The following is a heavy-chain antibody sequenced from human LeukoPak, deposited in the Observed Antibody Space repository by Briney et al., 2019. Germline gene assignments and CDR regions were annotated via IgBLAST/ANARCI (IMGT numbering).Heavy chain of an antibody. CDR1: GGSIRNYY. CDR3: ARATNPGFGNYYFDY. D-gene: IGHD1-1*01. V-gene: IGHV4-59*12. CDR2: IFYSGST. Sequence: PSETLSLTCTVSGGSIRNYYWSWIRQPPGKGLEWIGYIFYSGSTNYNPSLKSRVTMSVDTSKNQFSLKLSSVTAADTAVYYCARATNPGFGNYYFDYWGQGALVTVSS. J-gene: IGHJ4*02.